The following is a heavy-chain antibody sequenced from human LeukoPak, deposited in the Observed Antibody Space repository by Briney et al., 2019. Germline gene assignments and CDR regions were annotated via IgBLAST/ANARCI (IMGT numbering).Heavy chain of an antibody. CDR1: GFTFSSYA. D-gene: IGHD3-22*01. Sequence: GGSLRLSCAASGFTFSSYAITWVRQAPGKGLEWVSAVSSNGAKTYYADSVKGRFTISRDNSKNTLYLQMNSLRAEDTAVYYCAKDAGYYDSSGYYLYYFDYWGQGTLVTVSS. J-gene: IGHJ4*02. V-gene: IGHV3-23*01. CDR3: AKDAGYYDSSGYYLYYFDY. CDR2: VSSNGAKT.